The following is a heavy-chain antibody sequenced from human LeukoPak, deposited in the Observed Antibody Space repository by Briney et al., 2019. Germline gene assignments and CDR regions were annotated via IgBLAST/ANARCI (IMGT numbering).Heavy chain of an antibody. V-gene: IGHV3-30*18. CDR3: AKDREYSGANSPYYYYYYGMDV. Sequence: GGSLRLSCAASGFTFSSYGMHWVRQAPGKGLGGVAFISYDGSNKYYADSVKGRFTISRDNSKNTRYLQMNSLRAEDTAVYYCAKDREYSGANSPYYYYYYGMDVWGQGTTVTVSS. J-gene: IGHJ6*02. CDR1: GFTFSSYG. D-gene: IGHD5-12*01. CDR2: ISYDGSNK.